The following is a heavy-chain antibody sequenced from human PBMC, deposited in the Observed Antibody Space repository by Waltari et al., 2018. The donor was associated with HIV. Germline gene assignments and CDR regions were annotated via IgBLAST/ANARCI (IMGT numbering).Heavy chain of an antibody. Sequence: EVQLVESGGGLVQPGRSLRLSCAASGFTFDDYAMPWVRQAPGKGLEWVSGISWNSGTIGYADSVKGRFTISRDNAKNSLDLQMNSLRAEDTALYYCAKDKRSGYGGNSVWYFDLWGRGTLVTVSS. J-gene: IGHJ2*01. CDR3: AKDKRSGYGGNSVWYFDL. D-gene: IGHD4-17*01. V-gene: IGHV3-9*01. CDR1: GFTFDDYA. CDR2: ISWNSGTI.